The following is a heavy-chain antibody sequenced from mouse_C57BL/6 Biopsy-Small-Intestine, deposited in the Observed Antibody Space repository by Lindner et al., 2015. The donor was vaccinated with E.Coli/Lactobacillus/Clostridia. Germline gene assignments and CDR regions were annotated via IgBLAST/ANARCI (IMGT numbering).Heavy chain of an antibody. CDR1: GYAFSSYW. Sequence: VQLQESGAELVKPGASVKISCKASGYAFSSYWMNWVKQRSGKGLEWIGQIYPGDGDTNYNGKFKGKATLTADKSSSTAYMQLSSLTSEDSAVYFCAREDYGNSWFAYWGQGTLVTVSA. D-gene: IGHD2-1*01. V-gene: IGHV1-80*01. J-gene: IGHJ3*01. CDR2: IYPGDGDT. CDR3: AREDYGNSWFAY.